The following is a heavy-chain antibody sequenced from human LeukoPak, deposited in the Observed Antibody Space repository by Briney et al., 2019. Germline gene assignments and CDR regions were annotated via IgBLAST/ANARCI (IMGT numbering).Heavy chain of an antibody. V-gene: IGHV1-18*04. J-gene: IGHJ6*03. Sequence: ASVKVSCKASGYTFTGYYMHWVRQAPGQGLEWMGWISAYNGNTNYAQKLQGRVTMTTDTSTSTAYMELRSLRSDDTAVYYCAKGGGAAADYSYYYMDVWGKGTTVTVSS. CDR3: AKGGGAAADYSYYYMDV. CDR1: GYTFTGYY. CDR2: ISAYNGNT. D-gene: IGHD6-13*01.